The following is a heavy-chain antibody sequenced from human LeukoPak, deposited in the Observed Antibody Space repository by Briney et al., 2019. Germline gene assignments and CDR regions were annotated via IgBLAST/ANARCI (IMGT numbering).Heavy chain of an antibody. Sequence: AGGSLRLSCAASGFTFSSYSMNWVRQAPGKRLEWVSYISSSSSTIYYADSVKGRFTISRDNAKNSLYLQMNSLRAEDTAVYYCARDWSSGYDPPYYYYGMDVWGQGTTVTVSS. CDR3: ARDWSSGYDPPYYYYGMDV. CDR1: GFTFSSYS. D-gene: IGHD5-12*01. V-gene: IGHV3-48*01. CDR2: ISSSSSTI. J-gene: IGHJ6*02.